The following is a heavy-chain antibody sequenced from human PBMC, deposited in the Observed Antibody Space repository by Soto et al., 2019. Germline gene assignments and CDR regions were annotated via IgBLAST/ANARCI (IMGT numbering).Heavy chain of an antibody. Sequence: PGGSLRLSCAASGFTFSSYWMHWVRQAPGKGLEWVSFISSDGSSRYYADSVKGRFTISRDNSKNTLYLQMSSLRAEDTAVYYCASRRGDGYFEYWGQGTLVTVSS. V-gene: IGHV3-30*03. CDR3: ASRRGDGYFEY. CDR1: GFTFSSYW. D-gene: IGHD2-21*01. J-gene: IGHJ4*02. CDR2: ISSDGSSR.